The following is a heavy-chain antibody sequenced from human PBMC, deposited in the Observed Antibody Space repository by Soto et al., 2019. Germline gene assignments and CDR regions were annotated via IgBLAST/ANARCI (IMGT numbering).Heavy chain of an antibody. J-gene: IGHJ4*02. D-gene: IGHD4-17*01. CDR1: GFTFSTQA. CDR2: ISYDGSKI. V-gene: IGHV3-30-3*01. CDR3: ARDLRKFYYFDS. Sequence: GGSRRLSCAASGFTFSTQAMHWVRQAPGKGLDWVAVISYDGSKIYYADSVKGRFTISRDNSKNTLYLQMNSLRAEDTAVYYCARDLRKFYYFDSWGQGTQVTVS.